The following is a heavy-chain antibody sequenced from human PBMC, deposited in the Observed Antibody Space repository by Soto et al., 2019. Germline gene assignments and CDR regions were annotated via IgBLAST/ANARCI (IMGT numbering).Heavy chain of an antibody. D-gene: IGHD1-26*01. Sequence: GSLRLSCAASGFTFSSYGMHWVRQAPGKGLEWVAVISYDGSNKYYADSVKGRFTISRDNSKNTLYLQMNSLRAEDTAVYYCAKDALVGATVSYYYYYGMDVWGQGTTVTVSS. V-gene: IGHV3-30*18. CDR1: GFTFSSYG. J-gene: IGHJ6*02. CDR2: ISYDGSNK. CDR3: AKDALVGATVSYYYYYGMDV.